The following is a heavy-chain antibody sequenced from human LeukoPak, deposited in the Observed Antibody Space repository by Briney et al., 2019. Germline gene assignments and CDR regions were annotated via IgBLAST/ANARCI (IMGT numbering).Heavy chain of an antibody. Sequence: SVQVSCKASGGTFSSYAISWVRQAPGQGLEWMGGIIPIFGTANYAQKFQGRVTITADESTSTAYMELSSLRSEDTAVYYCARESYYYDSSGYYPWYFDYWGQGTLVTVSS. V-gene: IGHV1-69*13. J-gene: IGHJ4*02. CDR2: IIPIFGTA. D-gene: IGHD3-22*01. CDR3: ARESYYYDSSGYYPWYFDY. CDR1: GGTFSSYA.